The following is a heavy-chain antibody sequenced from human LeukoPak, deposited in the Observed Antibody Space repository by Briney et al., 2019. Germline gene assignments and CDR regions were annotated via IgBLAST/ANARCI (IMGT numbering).Heavy chain of an antibody. V-gene: IGHV4-4*07. Sequence: PSETLSLTCTVSGGSISNDYWSWIRQAAGKELVWIGRIYTRGSTNYNPSLKSRVTISLDKSKKQFSLNLNSVTAADAAVYYCAGGGTYGSGRNQHTTLDYWGQGTLVTVSS. J-gene: IGHJ4*02. CDR3: AGGGTYGSGRNQHTTLDY. CDR2: IYTRGST. CDR1: GGSISNDY. D-gene: IGHD3-10*01.